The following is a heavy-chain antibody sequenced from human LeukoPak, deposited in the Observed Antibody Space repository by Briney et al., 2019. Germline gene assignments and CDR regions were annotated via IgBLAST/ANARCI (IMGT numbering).Heavy chain of an antibody. Sequence: SQTLSLTCAVSGGSISSGGYSWSWIRQSPSRGLEWLGRTYYRSTWYNDYAVSVRGRITVNPDTSKNQFSLHLNSVTPEDTAVYYCARRLTQYDCFDPWGQGILVTVSS. CDR1: GGSISSGGYS. J-gene: IGHJ5*02. D-gene: IGHD2-2*01. CDR2: TYYRSTWYN. CDR3: ARRLTQYDCFDP. V-gene: IGHV6-1*01.